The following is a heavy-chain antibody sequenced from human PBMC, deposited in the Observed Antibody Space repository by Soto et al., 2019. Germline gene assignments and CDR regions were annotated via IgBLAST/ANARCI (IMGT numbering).Heavy chain of an antibody. CDR1: GDSVSSDITS. V-gene: IGHV6-1*01. CDR3: ARGNAIDL. D-gene: IGHD3-10*01. CDR2: TYYRSKWFH. J-gene: IGHJ3*01. Sequence: QGQLQQSGPGLVKPSQTLSLTCAISGDSVSSDITSWNWIRQSPSRGLEWLGRTYYRSKWFHDYAASVKSRITINPDTSKNQFSLELNSMTPADTAVYYCARGNAIDLWGKGNVVTVSS.